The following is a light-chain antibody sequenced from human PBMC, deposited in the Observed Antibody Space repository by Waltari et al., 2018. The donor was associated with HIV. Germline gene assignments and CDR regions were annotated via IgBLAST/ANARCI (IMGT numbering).Light chain of an antibody. CDR1: QSISTN. CDR3: QQYSKWPPLT. CDR2: GAS. J-gene: IGKJ4*01. Sequence: EILMTQSPVTLSVSPGDRASLSCRASQSISTNLAWYQHKPGHAPGLLSYGASTRATGVPARFSGSGSGTEFTLTISSLQSEDFAVYYCQQYSKWPPLTFGGGTKVEIK. V-gene: IGKV3-15*01.